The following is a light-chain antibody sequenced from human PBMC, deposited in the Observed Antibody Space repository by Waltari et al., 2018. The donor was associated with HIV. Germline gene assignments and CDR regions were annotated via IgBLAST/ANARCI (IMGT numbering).Light chain of an antibody. CDR3: AAWDDGVNGWV. CDR1: SSNIAANT. CDR2: SNN. J-gene: IGLJ3*02. V-gene: IGLV1-44*01. Sequence: QSVLTQSPSASGTPGQRVTISCSGSSSNIAANTVSWYQQFSGTAPKLLIHSNNQRPPGVTDRFSGTKSGTAASLAISGLRSEDEADYYCAAWDDGVNGWVFGGGTKLTVL.